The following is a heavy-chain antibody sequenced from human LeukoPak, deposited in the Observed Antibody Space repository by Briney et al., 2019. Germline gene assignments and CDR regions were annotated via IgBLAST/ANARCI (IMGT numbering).Heavy chain of an antibody. D-gene: IGHD3-3*01. Sequence: GGSLRLSCVDSEFTLSSYWVHWVRQPPGKGLVWVARINPDGGITNYADSVRGRFTISRDNAKNTLYLQMNSLRAEDTAVYYCASCITIFGVVINPSRVCWGQGTLVTVSS. CDR2: INPDGGIT. CDR1: EFTLSSYW. J-gene: IGHJ4*02. CDR3: ASCITIFGVVINPSRVC. V-gene: IGHV3-74*01.